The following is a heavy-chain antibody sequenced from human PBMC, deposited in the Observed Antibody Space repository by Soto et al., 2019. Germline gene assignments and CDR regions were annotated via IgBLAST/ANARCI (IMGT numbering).Heavy chain of an antibody. V-gene: IGHV3-30*18. CDR3: AKPPSEPHDVDTAMVTGY. D-gene: IGHD5-18*01. CDR1: GFTFSSYG. Sequence: PGGSLRLSCAASGFTFSSYGMHWVRQAPGKGLEWVAVISYDGSNKYYADSVKGRFTISRDNSKNTLYLQMNSLRAEDTAVYHCAKPPSEPHDVDTAMVTGYWGQGTLVTVSS. J-gene: IGHJ4*02. CDR2: ISYDGSNK.